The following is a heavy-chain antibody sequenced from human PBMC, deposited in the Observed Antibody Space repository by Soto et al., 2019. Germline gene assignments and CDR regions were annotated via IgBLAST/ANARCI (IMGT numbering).Heavy chain of an antibody. D-gene: IGHD2-2*02. V-gene: IGHV3-30-3*01. CDR2: ISYDGSNK. J-gene: IGHJ5*02. CDR1: GFTFSSYA. CDR3: ARDPNSKCSSTSCYTNWFDP. Sequence: GGSLRLSCAASGFTFSSYAMHWVRQAPGKGLEWVAVISYDGSNKFYADSAKGRFTISRDNSKNTLYLQINSLRTEDTAVYYCARDPNSKCSSTSCYTNWFDPWGQGTLVTVSS.